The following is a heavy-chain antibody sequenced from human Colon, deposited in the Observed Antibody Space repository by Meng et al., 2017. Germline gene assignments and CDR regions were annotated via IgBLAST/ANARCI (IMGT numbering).Heavy chain of an antibody. CDR2: IDPNSGGT. V-gene: IGHV1-2*02. CDR1: GYTFTDYF. Sequence: ASVKVSCKASGYTFTDYFMHWLRQAPGQRLEWMGYIDPNSGGTTFAQKFQGRVTMTRDTSISTVYMDLYSMTSDDTAGYYCARGPSSGAFDIWGQGTMVTVSS. J-gene: IGHJ3*02. CDR3: ARGPSSGAFDI.